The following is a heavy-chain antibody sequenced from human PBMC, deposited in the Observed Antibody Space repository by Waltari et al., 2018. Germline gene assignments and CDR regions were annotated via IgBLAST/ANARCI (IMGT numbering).Heavy chain of an antibody. CDR3: ATWTGGSLGAFDN. Sequence: EVQLVESGGGLIQPGGSLRLSCEVSGFTVSNNYIGWVRRAPGKGLEWGSVIYSGGDTYDADAGRGRFTISRDNSKNTMYLQMNSLRVEDTALYYCATWTGGSLGAFDNWGQGTMVTVSS. V-gene: IGHV3-53*01. CDR2: IYSGGDT. CDR1: GFTVSNNY. D-gene: IGHD7-27*01. J-gene: IGHJ3*02.